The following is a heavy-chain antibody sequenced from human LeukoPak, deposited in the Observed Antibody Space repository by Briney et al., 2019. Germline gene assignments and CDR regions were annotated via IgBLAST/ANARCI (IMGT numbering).Heavy chain of an antibody. J-gene: IGHJ4*02. CDR2: IIPIFGTA. V-gene: IGHV1-69*05. Sequence: SVKVSCKASGGTFSSYAISWVRQAPGQGLEWMGGIIPIFGTANYAQKFQGRVTITTDESTSTAYMELSSLRSEDTAVYYCARDYYYDSSGYFDYWGQGILVTVSS. CDR1: GGTFSSYA. D-gene: IGHD3-22*01. CDR3: ARDYYYDSSGYFDY.